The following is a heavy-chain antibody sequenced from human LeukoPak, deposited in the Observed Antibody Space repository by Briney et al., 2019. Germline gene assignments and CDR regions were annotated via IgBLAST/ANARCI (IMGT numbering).Heavy chain of an antibody. J-gene: IGHJ4*02. CDR2: INPSGRST. V-gene: IGHV1-46*01. Sequence: ASVKVSCKASGYTFTSYYLHWVRQAPGQGLEWMGIINPSGRSTSYAQKFQDRVTMTRDTPTSTVYMELSSLRSEDTAVCYCARGHSNSPFLYWGQGTLVTVSS. D-gene: IGHD6-6*01. CDR1: GYTFTSYY. CDR3: ARGHSNSPFLY.